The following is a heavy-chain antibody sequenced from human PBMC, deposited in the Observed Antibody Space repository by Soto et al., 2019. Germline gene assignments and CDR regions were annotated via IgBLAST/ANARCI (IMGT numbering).Heavy chain of an antibody. CDR1: GGSCSGYY. CDR3: ERGDIVVVVADMVGGTFDY. J-gene: IGHJ4*02. Sequence: SETLSLTCAVYGGSCSGYYWSWVRQPPGKGLEWIGEINHSGSTNYNPSLKSRVTISVDTSKNQFSLKLSSVTAADTAVYYCERGDIVVVVADMVGGTFDYGGQGTLLT. D-gene: IGHD2-15*01. V-gene: IGHV4-34*01. CDR2: INHSGST.